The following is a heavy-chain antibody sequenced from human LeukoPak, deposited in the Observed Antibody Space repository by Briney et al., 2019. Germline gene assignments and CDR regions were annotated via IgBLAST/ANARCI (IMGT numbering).Heavy chain of an antibody. V-gene: IGHV6-1*01. CDR3: AREGGAPGYSSSWSYYYYGMDV. CDR1: GDSVSRNSAA. D-gene: IGHD6-13*01. CDR2: TYYRSKWYN. Sequence: SQTLSLTCAISGDSVSRNSAAWNWIRQSPSRGLEWLGRTYYRSKWYNDYAVSVKSRITINPDTSKNQFSLQLNFVTPEDTAVYYCAREGGAPGYSSSWSYYYYGMDVWGQGTTVTVSS. J-gene: IGHJ6*02.